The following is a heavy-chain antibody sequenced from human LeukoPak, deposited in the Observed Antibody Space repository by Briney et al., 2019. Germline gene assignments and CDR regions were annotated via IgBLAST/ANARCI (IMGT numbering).Heavy chain of an antibody. CDR2: IYYSGST. J-gene: IGHJ2*01. Sequence: SSQTLSLTCTVSGGSISSGGYYWSWIRQHPGKGLEWIGYIYYSGSTYYNPSLKSRVTISVDMSKNQFSLKLSSVTAADTAVYYCARYTTVTYWYFDLWGRGTLVTVSS. D-gene: IGHD4-17*01. CDR1: GGSISSGGYY. CDR3: ARYTTVTYWYFDL. V-gene: IGHV4-31*03.